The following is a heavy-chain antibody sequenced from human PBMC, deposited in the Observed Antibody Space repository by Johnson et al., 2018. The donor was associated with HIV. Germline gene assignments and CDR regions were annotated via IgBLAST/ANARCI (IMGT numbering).Heavy chain of an antibody. CDR3: ATHLSDFDDTLTDDAFDI. CDR2: INWNGGSR. V-gene: IGHV3-20*04. Sequence: VQLVESGGGLVQPGGSLRLSCADSGFTFDDYGMNWVRQAPGKGLELVSGINWNGGSRGYADSVKGRFTISRDNSKNTLYLQISSLRAEDTAIYYCATHLSDFDDTLTDDAFDIWGQGTVVTVSS. CDR1: GFTFDDYG. J-gene: IGHJ3*02. D-gene: IGHD4-17*01.